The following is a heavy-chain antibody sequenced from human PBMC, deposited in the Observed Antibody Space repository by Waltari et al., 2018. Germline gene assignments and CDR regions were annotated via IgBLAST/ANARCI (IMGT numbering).Heavy chain of an antibody. D-gene: IGHD3-10*01. J-gene: IGHJ4*02. V-gene: IGHV5-51*01. CDR2: IYPGDLDT. Sequence: EVQLVQSGAEVKKPGASLKISCKGSGYSFTSYWIGWVRQIPGKGLEWMGIIYPGDLDTRYRPSFQGQVTISADKSISTAYLQWSSLKASDTATYYCARPNPYGSGCYSSFDYWGQGTLVTVSS. CDR3: ARPNPYGSGCYSSFDY. CDR1: GYSFTSYW.